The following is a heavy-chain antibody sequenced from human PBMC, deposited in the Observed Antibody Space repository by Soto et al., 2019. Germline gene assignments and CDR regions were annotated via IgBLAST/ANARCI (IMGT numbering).Heavy chain of an antibody. J-gene: IGHJ5*02. D-gene: IGHD2-2*01. CDR2: IYHNGVI. CDR3: ARGPSSSLVMPWFDP. V-gene: IGHV4-59*01. CDR1: GFTFSTYA. Sequence: GSLRLSCSASGFTFSTYAMHWVRQAPGKGLEWIVYIYHNGVINYNPSLKSRVTITIDTSKTQFSLKLTSVTAADTAIYYCARGPSSSLVMPWFDPWGPGTLVTVSS.